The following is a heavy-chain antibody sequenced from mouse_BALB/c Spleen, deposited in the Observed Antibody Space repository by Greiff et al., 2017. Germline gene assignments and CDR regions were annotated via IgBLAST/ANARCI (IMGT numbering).Heavy chain of an antibody. CDR2: ISDGGSYT. Sequence: EVKLMESGGGLVKPGGSLKLSCAASGFTFSDYYMYWVRQTPEKRLEWVATISDGGSYTYYPDSVKGRFTISRDNAKNNLYLQMSSLKSEDTAMYYCARGTRGFAYWGQGTLVTVSA. D-gene: IGHD3-3*01. CDR1: GFTFSDYY. V-gene: IGHV5-4*02. CDR3: ARGTRGFAY. J-gene: IGHJ3*01.